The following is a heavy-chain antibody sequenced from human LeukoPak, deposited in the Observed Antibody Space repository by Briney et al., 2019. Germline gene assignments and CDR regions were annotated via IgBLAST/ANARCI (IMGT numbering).Heavy chain of an antibody. Sequence: PGGSLRLSCAASGFTITSSYMNWVRQAPGKGLEWVAVIWYDGSNKYYADSVKGRFTISRDNSKNTLYLQMNSLRAEDTAVYYCARDTRYCSGGSCYPALWFDYWGQGTLVTVSS. D-gene: IGHD2-15*01. CDR1: GFTITSSY. J-gene: IGHJ4*02. CDR3: ARDTRYCSGGSCYPALWFDY. CDR2: IWYDGSNK. V-gene: IGHV3-33*08.